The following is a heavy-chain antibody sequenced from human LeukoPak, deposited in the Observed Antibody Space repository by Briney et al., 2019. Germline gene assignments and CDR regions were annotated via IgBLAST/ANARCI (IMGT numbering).Heavy chain of an antibody. J-gene: IGHJ3*02. CDR3: ARLQWLVLEGDAFDI. V-gene: IGHV5-10-1*01. Sequence: GESLRFSGKGSGYSFTISWSSWLGKMPGKGLEWMGGIIPSDSYTNYRPSFQGRVTVSADKSISTAYLQWSSLKASDTAMYYCARLQWLVLEGDAFDIWGQGTMVTVSS. CDR2: IIPSDSYT. CDR1: GYSFTISW. D-gene: IGHD6-19*01.